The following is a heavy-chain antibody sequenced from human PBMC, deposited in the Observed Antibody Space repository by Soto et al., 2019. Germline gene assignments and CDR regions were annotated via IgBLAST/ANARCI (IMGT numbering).Heavy chain of an antibody. D-gene: IGHD6-13*01. CDR3: ARGDKTGYSSSWFQNYNYYYGMDV. CDR1: GGTFSSYA. J-gene: IGHJ6*02. CDR2: IIPIFGTA. Sequence: GASVKVSCKASGGTFSSYAISWVRQAPGQGLEWMGGIIPIFGTANYAQKFQGRVTITADESTSTAYMELSSLRSEDTAVYYCARGDKTGYSSSWFQNYNYYYGMDVWGQGTTVTVSS. V-gene: IGHV1-69*13.